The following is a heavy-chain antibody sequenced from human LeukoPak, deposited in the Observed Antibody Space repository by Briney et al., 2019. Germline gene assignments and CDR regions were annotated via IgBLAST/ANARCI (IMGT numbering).Heavy chain of an antibody. Sequence: GGSLRLSCAASGFTVSSNYMSWVRQAPGKGLEWVSVIYSGGSTYYADSVKGRFTISRDNAKNSLYLQMNSLRTDDTALYYCAKDRGGSSQLGDAFDVWGQGTMVSVSS. J-gene: IGHJ3*01. V-gene: IGHV3-53*05. CDR3: AKDRGGSSQLGDAFDV. CDR2: IYSGGST. D-gene: IGHD2-15*01. CDR1: GFTVSSNY.